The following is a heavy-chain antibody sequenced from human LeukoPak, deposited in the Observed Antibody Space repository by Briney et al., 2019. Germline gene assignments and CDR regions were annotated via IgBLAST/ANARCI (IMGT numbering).Heavy chain of an antibody. CDR1: GGSFNDYY. CDR2: INLRGST. D-gene: IGHD3-22*01. V-gene: IGHV4-34*01. Sequence: PSETLSLTCAVYGGSFNDYYWNWIRQPPGKGLEWIGEINLRGSTTYNPSLKSRVTISLDESKNQFSLKLSSVTAADTAVYYCARGVVITGLDYWGQGTLVTVSS. CDR3: ARGVVITGLDY. J-gene: IGHJ4*02.